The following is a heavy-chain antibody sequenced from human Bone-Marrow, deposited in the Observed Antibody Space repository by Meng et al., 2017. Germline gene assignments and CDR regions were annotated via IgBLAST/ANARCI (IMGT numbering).Heavy chain of an antibody. V-gene: IGHV1-18*01. Sequence: ASVKVSCKASGYTFTSYGISWVRQAPGQGLEWMGWISAYNGNTNYAQKLQGRVTMTTDTSTSTAYMELRSLRSDDTAVYYCARVVPIAAAGWDTYYFDYWGQGTRVTVSS. D-gene: IGHD6-13*01. CDR2: ISAYNGNT. J-gene: IGHJ4*02. CDR3: ARVVPIAAAGWDTYYFDY. CDR1: GYTFTSYG.